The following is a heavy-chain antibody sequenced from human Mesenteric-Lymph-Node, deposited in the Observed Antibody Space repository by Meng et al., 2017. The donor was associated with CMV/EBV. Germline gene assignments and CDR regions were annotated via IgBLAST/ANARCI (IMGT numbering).Heavy chain of an antibody. V-gene: IGHV4-34*01. J-gene: IGHJ4*02. CDR2: INHSGST. CDR1: GGSFSGYY. CDR3: ARHQRWLKSEGGFNY. D-gene: IGHD4-23*01. Sequence: QVALPQWAAGLLTPSETLSLTCAVYGGSFSGYYWSWIRQPPGKGLEWIGEINHSGSTNYNPSLKSRVTISVDTSKNQFSLKLSSVTAADTAVYYCARHQRWLKSEGGFNYWGQGTLVTVSS.